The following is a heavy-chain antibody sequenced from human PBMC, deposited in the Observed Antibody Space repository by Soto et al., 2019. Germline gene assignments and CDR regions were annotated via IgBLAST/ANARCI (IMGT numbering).Heavy chain of an antibody. CDR1: GYTFTSYD. D-gene: IGHD3-10*01. CDR2: MNPNSGNT. CDR3: AGGSENYYGSGSGKHNYYYYYYMDV. J-gene: IGHJ6*03. Sequence: ASVKVSCKASGYTFTSYDINWVRQATGQGLEWMGWMNPNSGNTGYAQKFQGRVTMTRNTSISTAYMELSSLRSEDTAVYYCAGGSENYYGSGSGKHNYYYYYYMDVWGKGTTVTVSS. V-gene: IGHV1-8*01.